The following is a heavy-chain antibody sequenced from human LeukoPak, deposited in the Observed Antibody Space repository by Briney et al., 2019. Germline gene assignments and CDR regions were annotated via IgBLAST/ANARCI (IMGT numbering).Heavy chain of an antibody. CDR1: GLTFSSFW. CDR3: ARGEYYYDGGY. CDR2: IKRDGSEK. D-gene: IGHD3-22*01. V-gene: IGHV3-7*04. J-gene: IGHJ1*01. Sequence: GGSLRLSCAASGLTFSSFWMSWVRQAPGKGLEWVANIKRDGSEKYYVDSVKGRFTIPRDNAKNSLYLQMNSLRVEDTAVYYCARGEYYYDGGYWGQGTLVTVSS.